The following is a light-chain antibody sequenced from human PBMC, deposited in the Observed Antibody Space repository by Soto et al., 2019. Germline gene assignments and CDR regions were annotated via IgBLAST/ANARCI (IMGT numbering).Light chain of an antibody. CDR3: QSYDSSLSGSDVV. J-gene: IGLJ2*01. V-gene: IGLV2-14*01. CDR1: SSDVGGYNY. Sequence: QSALTQPASVSGSPGQSITISCTGTSSDVGGYNYVSWYQQHPGKAPKLMIYDVSNRPSGVPDRFSGSKSGTSASLAITGLQAEDEADYYCQSYDSSLSGSDVVFGGGTKLTVL. CDR2: DVS.